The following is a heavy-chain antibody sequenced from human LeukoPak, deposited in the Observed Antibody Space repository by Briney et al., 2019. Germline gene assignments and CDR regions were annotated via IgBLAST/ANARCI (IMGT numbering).Heavy chain of an antibody. CDR3: ARGHAGAARSPFDY. J-gene: IGHJ4*02. CDR1: GYTFTSYG. CDR2: ISAYNGNT. Sequence: VASVKVSCKASGYTFTSYGINWVRQAPGQGLEWMGWISAYNGNTNYAQKLQGRVTMTTDTSTSTAYMELRSLRSDDTAVYYCARGHAGAARSPFDYWGQGTLITVSS. V-gene: IGHV1-18*01. D-gene: IGHD6-6*01.